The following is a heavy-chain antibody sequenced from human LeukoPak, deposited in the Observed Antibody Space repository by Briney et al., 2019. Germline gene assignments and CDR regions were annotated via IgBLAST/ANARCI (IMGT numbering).Heavy chain of an antibody. D-gene: IGHD3-22*01. J-gene: IGHJ4*02. CDR1: GFTFSSYS. CDR2: ISSSSSYI. V-gene: IGHV3-21*01. Sequence: GGSLRLSCAASGFTFSSYSMNWVRQAPGKGLEWVSSISSSSSYIYYADSVKGRLTISRDNAKNSLYLQMNSLRAEDTAVYYCASLDPNYYDSSGYYPFDYWGQGTLVTVSS. CDR3: ASLDPNYYDSSGYYPFDY.